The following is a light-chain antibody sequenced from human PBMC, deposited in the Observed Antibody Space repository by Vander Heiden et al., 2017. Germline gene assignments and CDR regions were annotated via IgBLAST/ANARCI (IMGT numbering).Light chain of an antibody. Sequence: DNVTTPSPPLSPVTPGEPAAISCRSSQSLLNSNGYNYLDWYLQKPGQSPQLLIYLGSNRASGVPDRFSGSGSGTDFTLTISRVEAEDFGVYYCMQALQTPITFGQGTRLEIK. V-gene: IGKV2-28*01. CDR3: MQALQTPIT. CDR1: QSLLNSNGYNY. J-gene: IGKJ5*01. CDR2: LGS.